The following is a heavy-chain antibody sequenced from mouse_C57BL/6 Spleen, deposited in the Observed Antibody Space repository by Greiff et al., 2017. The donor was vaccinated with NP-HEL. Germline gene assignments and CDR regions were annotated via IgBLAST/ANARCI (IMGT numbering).Heavy chain of an antibody. J-gene: IGHJ2*01. D-gene: IGHD2-4*01. CDR2: ISYDGSN. V-gene: IGHV3-6*01. CDR3: ARDDRAYDYHVLLDY. CDR1: GYSITSGYY. Sequence: EVQLQQSGPGLVKPSQSLSLTCSVTGYSITSGYYWNWIRQFPGNKLEWMGYISYDGSNNYNPSLTNRISITRDTSKNQFFLKLNSVTTEDTATYYCARDDRAYDYHVLLDYWGQGTTLTVSS.